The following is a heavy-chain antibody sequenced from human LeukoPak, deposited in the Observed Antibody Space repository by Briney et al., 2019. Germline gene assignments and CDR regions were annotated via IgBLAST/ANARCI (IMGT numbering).Heavy chain of an antibody. CDR2: IYYSGST. J-gene: IGHJ4*02. CDR1: GGSVSSGSYY. D-gene: IGHD3-10*01. V-gene: IGHV4-61*01. Sequence: SETLSLTCTVSGGSVSSGSYYWSWIRQPPGKGLEWIGYIYYSGSTNYNPSLKSRVTISVDTSKNQFSLKLSSVTAADTAVYYCARGRYYYGSGSYNDYWGQGTLVTVSS. CDR3: ARGRYYYGSGSYNDY.